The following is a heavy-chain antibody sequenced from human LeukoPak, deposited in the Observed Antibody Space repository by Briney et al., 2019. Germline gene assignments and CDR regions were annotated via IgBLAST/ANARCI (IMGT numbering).Heavy chain of an antibody. CDR1: GGSISSSSYY. V-gene: IGHV4-39*07. CDR3: ARELVAADYWYFDL. J-gene: IGHJ2*01. D-gene: IGHD6-25*01. CDR2: IYYSGST. Sequence: SETLSLTCTVSGGSISSSSYYWGWIRQPPGKGLEWIGSIYYSGSTYYNPSLKSRVTISVDTSKNQFSLKLNSVTAADTAVYYCARELVAADYWYFDLWGRGTLVTVSS.